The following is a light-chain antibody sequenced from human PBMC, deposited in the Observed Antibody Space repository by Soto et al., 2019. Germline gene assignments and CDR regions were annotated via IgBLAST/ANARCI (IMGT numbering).Light chain of an antibody. Sequence: DIVLTQSPGTLSLCPGERATLSFRASQSVSSNHLAWYQQKPGQAPRLLIYGASNRATGIPDRFSGSGSGTDFTLTISRLEPEDFAVYYCQQYGSSGTFGQGTKVE. CDR1: QSVSSNH. J-gene: IGKJ1*01. V-gene: IGKV3-20*01. CDR2: GAS. CDR3: QQYGSSGT.